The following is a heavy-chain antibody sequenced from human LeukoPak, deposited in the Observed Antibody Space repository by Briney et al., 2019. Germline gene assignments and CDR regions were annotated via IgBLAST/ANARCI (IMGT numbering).Heavy chain of an antibody. CDR3: ARVGFCGSTSCYIEDYYMDV. V-gene: IGHV4-59*01. CDR1: GGSISSYY. Sequence: PSETLSLTCTVSGGSISSYYWSWIRQSPGKGLEWIGYIYYSGGTNYNPSLKSRVTISVDTAKNQFSLKVSSVTAADTAVYYCARVGFCGSTSCYIEDYYMDVWGKGTTVIVSS. J-gene: IGHJ6*03. D-gene: IGHD2-2*02. CDR2: IYYSGGT.